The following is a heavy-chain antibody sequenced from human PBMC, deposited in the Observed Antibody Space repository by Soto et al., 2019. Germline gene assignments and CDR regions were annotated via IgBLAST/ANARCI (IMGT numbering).Heavy chain of an antibody. J-gene: IGHJ5*02. CDR3: ARGRIAAAGRWFDP. V-gene: IGHV3-48*01. CDR1: GFTFSSYS. CDR2: ISSSSSTI. D-gene: IGHD6-13*01. Sequence: EVQLVESGGGLVQPGGSLRLSCAASGFTFSSYSMNWVRQAPGKGLEGVSYISSSSSTIYYADSVKGRFTISRDNAKNSLYLQMNSLRAEDTAVYYCARGRIAAAGRWFDPWGQGTLVTVSS.